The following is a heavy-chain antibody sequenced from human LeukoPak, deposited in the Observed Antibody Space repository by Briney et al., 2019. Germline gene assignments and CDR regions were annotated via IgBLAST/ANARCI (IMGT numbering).Heavy chain of an antibody. CDR2: ISSSGTTI. CDR1: GFTFSSYE. CDR3: ARGSTNYYDSSGYYPA. Sequence: QPGGSLRLSCAASGFTFSSYEMNWVRQAPGKGLEWVSYISSSGTTIYYADSVKGRFTISRDNAKNSLYLQMNSLRAEDTAVYYCARGSTNYYDSSGYYPAWGQGTLVTVSS. V-gene: IGHV3-48*03. J-gene: IGHJ4*02. D-gene: IGHD3-22*01.